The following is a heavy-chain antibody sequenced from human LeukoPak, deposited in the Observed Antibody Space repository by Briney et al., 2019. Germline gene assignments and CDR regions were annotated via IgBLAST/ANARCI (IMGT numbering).Heavy chain of an antibody. D-gene: IGHD3-9*01. Sequence: ASVKVTCKASGYSFSSYDSNWVRQATGQGLEWMGWMNPNSGNTGYAQKFQGRVTMTRNTSINTAYMELSGLISEDTAVYFCTTAGERPIRYFDYWGQGTLVTVSS. CDR3: TTAGERPIRYFDY. CDR1: GYSFSSYD. J-gene: IGHJ4*02. CDR2: MNPNSGNT. V-gene: IGHV1-8*01.